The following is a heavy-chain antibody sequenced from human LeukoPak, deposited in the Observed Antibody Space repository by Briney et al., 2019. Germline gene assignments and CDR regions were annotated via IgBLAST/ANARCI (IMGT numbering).Heavy chain of an antibody. CDR3: ARHNWNYAPRCAFDI. J-gene: IGHJ3*02. CDR2: IYYSGST. D-gene: IGHD1-7*01. Sequence: SETLSLTCTVSGGSISSSSYYWGWIRQPPGKGLEWIGSIYYSGSTYYNPSLKSRVTISVDTSKNQFSLKLSSVTAADTAVYYCARHNWNYAPRCAFDIWGQGTMVTVSS. V-gene: IGHV4-39*01. CDR1: GGSISSSSYY.